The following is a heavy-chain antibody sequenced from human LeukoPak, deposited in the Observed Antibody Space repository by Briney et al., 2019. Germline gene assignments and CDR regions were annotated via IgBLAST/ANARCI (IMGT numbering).Heavy chain of an antibody. J-gene: IGHJ3*02. CDR1: GYTFTSYG. CDR3: ARDRVPVYDSSGYHDAFDI. V-gene: IGHV1-18*01. CDR2: ISAYNGNT. Sequence: ASVKVSCKASGYTFTSYGISWVRQALGQRLEWMGWISAYNGNTNYAQTLQGRVTMTTDTSTSTAYMELRSLRSDDTAVYYCARDRVPVYDSSGYHDAFDIWGQGTMVTVSS. D-gene: IGHD3-22*01.